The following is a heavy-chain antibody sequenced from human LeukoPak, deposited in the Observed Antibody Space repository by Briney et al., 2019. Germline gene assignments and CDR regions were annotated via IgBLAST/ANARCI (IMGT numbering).Heavy chain of an antibody. CDR3: AKGNRNVRDYFDY. J-gene: IGHJ4*02. D-gene: IGHD2/OR15-2a*01. CDR2: ISGSGGST. CDR1: GFTFSSYW. Sequence: PGGSLRLSCAASGFTFSSYWMSWVRQAPGKGLEWVSAISGSGGSTYYAGSVKGRFTISRDNSKNTLYLQMNSLRAEDTAVYYCAKGNRNVRDYFDYWGQETLVTVSS. V-gene: IGHV3-23*01.